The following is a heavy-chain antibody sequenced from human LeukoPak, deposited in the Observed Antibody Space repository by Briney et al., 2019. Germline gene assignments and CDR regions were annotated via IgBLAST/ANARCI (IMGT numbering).Heavy chain of an antibody. CDR3: ARHGNGAFDI. CDR1: GGSISSYY. V-gene: IGHV4-59*08. CDR2: IYCSGST. D-gene: IGHD1-1*01. J-gene: IGHJ3*02. Sequence: MSSETLSLTCTVSGGSISSYYWSWIRQPPGKGLEWIGFIYCSGSTNYSPSLKSRVTISVDTSKNQFSLKLTSVTAADTAVYYCARHGNGAFDIWGQGTMVTVSS.